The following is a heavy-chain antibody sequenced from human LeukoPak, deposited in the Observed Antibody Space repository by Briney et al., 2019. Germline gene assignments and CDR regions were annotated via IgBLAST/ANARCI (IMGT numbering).Heavy chain of an antibody. CDR1: DGSFSGYY. V-gene: IGHV4-34*01. CDR3: ARGLRRIAARPLDY. CDR2: INHSGNT. Sequence: SETLSLTCAVYDGSFSGYYWNWIRQTPGKGLEWIGEINHSGNTNYNPSLKSRVTISVATSRSQFSLKLSSVTAADTAVYYCARGLRRIAARPLDYWGQGTLVTVSS. J-gene: IGHJ4*02. D-gene: IGHD6-6*01.